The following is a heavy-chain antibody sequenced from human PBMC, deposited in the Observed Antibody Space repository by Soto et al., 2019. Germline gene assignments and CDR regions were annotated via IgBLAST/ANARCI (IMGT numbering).Heavy chain of an antibody. CDR1: GGTFSSYA. J-gene: IGHJ4*02. D-gene: IGHD6-13*01. Sequence: SVKVSCKASGGTFSSYAISWVRQAPGQGLEWMGGITPIFGTANYAQKFQGRVTITADESTSTAYMELSSLRSEDTAVYYCARGVGPYSSSWYGTFDYWGQGTLVTVSS. CDR2: ITPIFGTA. V-gene: IGHV1-69*13. CDR3: ARGVGPYSSSWYGTFDY.